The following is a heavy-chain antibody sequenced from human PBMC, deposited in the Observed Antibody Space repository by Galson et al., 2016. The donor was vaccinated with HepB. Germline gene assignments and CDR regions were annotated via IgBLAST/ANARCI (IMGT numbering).Heavy chain of an antibody. D-gene: IGHD2-21*02. CDR2: MNPNSGNT. CDR1: GYTFTSSD. V-gene: IGHV1-8*01. J-gene: IGHJ6*02. CDR3: ARGDIVVVTAIPTHYYALDV. Sequence: SVKVSCKASGYTFTSSDINWVRQAPGQGLEWMGWMNPNSGNTAYAQKFQGRITMTRNTSINTAYMELSSLRSEDTAVYYCARGDIVVVTAIPTHYYALDVWGQGTTVTVSS.